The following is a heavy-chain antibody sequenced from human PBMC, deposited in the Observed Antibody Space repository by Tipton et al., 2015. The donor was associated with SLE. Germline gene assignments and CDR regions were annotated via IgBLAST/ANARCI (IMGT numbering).Heavy chain of an antibody. Sequence: TLSLTCAVYGGSFSGYYWSWIRQPPGKGLEWIGEINHSGSTNYNPSLKSRVTISVDTSKNQFSLKLSSVTAADTAVYYCARKGYSSGWYVNYWGQGTLVTVSS. D-gene: IGHD6-19*01. V-gene: IGHV4-34*01. CDR3: ARKGYSSGWYVNY. CDR2: INHSGST. CDR1: GGSFSGYY. J-gene: IGHJ4*02.